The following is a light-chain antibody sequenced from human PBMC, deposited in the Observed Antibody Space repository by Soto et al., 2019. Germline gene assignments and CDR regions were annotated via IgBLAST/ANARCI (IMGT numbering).Light chain of an antibody. Sequence: PGDRVPITCRSSQSMTSTYIAWYQKKPGQAPRLLIYAASIRAPGIPDKFSGGGSGTDFTLTISRLEPEDFAVYYCQQFSSYPLTFGGGTKVDIK. CDR3: QQFSSYPLT. J-gene: IGKJ4*01. V-gene: IGKV3-20*01. CDR1: QSMTSTY. CDR2: AAS.